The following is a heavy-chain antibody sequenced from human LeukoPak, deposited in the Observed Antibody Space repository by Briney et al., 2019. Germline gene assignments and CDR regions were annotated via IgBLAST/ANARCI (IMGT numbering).Heavy chain of an antibody. Sequence: SETLSLTCTVSGGSISSYYWSWIRQPPGKGLEWIGYIYYSGSTNYNPSLKSRVTISVDTSKNQFSLKLSSVTAADTAVYYCARDSHSSGWYGYYGMDVWGQGTTVTVSS. CDR2: IYYSGST. J-gene: IGHJ6*02. CDR1: GGSISSYY. CDR3: ARDSHSSGWYGYYGMDV. D-gene: IGHD6-19*01. V-gene: IGHV4-59*01.